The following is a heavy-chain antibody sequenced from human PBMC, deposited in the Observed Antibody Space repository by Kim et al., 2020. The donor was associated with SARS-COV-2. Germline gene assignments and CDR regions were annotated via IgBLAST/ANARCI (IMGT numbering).Heavy chain of an antibody. CDR2: IYYAGDT. CDR3: ARVKGRYCGGDCYFAFEI. Sequence: SETLSLTCAVSGCSVSDPTYYWGWIRQPPGKGLEWIGSIYYAGDTFYNPSLKSRVTISVDMSKNQFSLKLSSVTAADTAVYYCARVKGRYCGGDCYFAFEIWGQGPMATVSS. D-gene: IGHD2-21*02. CDR1: GCSVSDPTYY. J-gene: IGHJ3*02. V-gene: IGHV4-39*07.